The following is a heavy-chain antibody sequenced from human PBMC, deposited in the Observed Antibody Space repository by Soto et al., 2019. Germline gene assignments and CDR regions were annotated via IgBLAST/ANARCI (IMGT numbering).Heavy chain of an antibody. CDR2: IIPIFGTA. V-gene: IGHV1-69*06. J-gene: IGHJ4*02. CDR1: GGTFSSYA. CDR3: ASPTSSSSGYYYYFDY. Sequence: QVQLVQSGAEEKKPGSSVKVSCKASGGTFSSYAISWVRQAPGQGLEWMGGIIPIFGTANYAQKFQGRVTITADKSTSTAYMELSSLRSEDTAVYYCASPTSSSSGYYYYFDYWGQGTLVTVSS. D-gene: IGHD3-22*01.